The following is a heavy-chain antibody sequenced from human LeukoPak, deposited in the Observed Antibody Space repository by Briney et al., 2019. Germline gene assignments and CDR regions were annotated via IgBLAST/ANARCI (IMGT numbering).Heavy chain of an antibody. J-gene: IGHJ4*02. D-gene: IGHD6-25*01. CDR2: VHLDGRT. CDR1: GGSVSSTNW. CDR3: AREGGFYRPLHY. Sequence: SDTLSLTCGVSGGSVSSTNWWTWIRQPPGKGLEWIGEVHLDGRTHFNPSLKSRLTMSVDLSENHVSLKLTSVTAADTAVYYCAREGGFYRPLHYSGQGTLVTVSS. V-gene: IGHV4-4*02.